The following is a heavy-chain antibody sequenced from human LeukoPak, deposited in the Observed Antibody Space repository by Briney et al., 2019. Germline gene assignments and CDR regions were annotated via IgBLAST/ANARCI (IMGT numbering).Heavy chain of an antibody. Sequence: GGSLRLSCAASGFTFSSYSMNWVRQAPGKGLEWVSSISSSSSYIYYADSVKGRFTISRDSAKNSLYLQMNSLRAEDTAVYYCARGLVVVPAAMSDYWGQGTLVTVSS. V-gene: IGHV3-21*01. J-gene: IGHJ4*02. D-gene: IGHD2-2*01. CDR1: GFTFSSYS. CDR2: ISSSSSYI. CDR3: ARGLVVVPAAMSDY.